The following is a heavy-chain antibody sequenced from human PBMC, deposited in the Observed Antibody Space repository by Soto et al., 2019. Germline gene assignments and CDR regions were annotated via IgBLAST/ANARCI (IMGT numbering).Heavy chain of an antibody. Sequence: QVQLQQSGPGLVKPSQTLSLTCTVSGDSLSSNVYYWSWIRQHPGKGLEWIGYIYYSGSTYYNSSLKSRVTILVDTSKNQFSLMLSSVTAADTAVYYCARAPSHLLYGMDVWGQGTTVTVSS. CDR1: GDSLSSNVYY. CDR2: IYYSGST. CDR3: ARAPSHLLYGMDV. J-gene: IGHJ6*02. V-gene: IGHV4-31*03.